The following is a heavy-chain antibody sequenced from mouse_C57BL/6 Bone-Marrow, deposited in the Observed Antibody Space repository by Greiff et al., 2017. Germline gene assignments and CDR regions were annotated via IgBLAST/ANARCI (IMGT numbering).Heavy chain of an antibody. CDR1: GFNIKDDY. V-gene: IGHV14-4*01. D-gene: IGHD1-1*01. CDR3: TTGRVITTVVATNFDV. CDR2: IDPENGDT. J-gene: IGHJ1*03. Sequence: EVQLQQSGAELVRPGASVKLSCTASGFNIKDDYMHWVKQRPEQGLEWIGWIDPENGDTEYASKFQGKATITADTSSNTAYLQLSSLTSEDTAVYYCTTGRVITTVVATNFDVWGTGTTVTVSS.